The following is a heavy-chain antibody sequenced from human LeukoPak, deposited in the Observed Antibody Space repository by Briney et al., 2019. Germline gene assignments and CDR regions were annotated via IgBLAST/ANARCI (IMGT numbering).Heavy chain of an antibody. CDR3: ARVPAAHYYYYYYMDV. Sequence: SETLSLTCTVSGGSISSYYWGWIRQPPGKGLEWIGSIYYSGSTYYNPSLKSRVTISVDTSKNQFSLKLSSVTAADTAVYYCARVPAAHYYYYYYMDVWGKGTTVTVSS. J-gene: IGHJ6*03. V-gene: IGHV4-39*07. CDR1: GGSISSYY. CDR2: IYYSGST. D-gene: IGHD2-2*01.